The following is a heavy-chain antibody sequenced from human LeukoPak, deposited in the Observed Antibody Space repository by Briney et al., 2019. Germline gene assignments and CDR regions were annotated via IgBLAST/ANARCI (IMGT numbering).Heavy chain of an antibody. CDR3: ERDAEYCSSTSCYKDYYYYMDV. CDR1: GFTFSSYA. V-gene: IGHV3-64*01. Sequence: GGSLRLSCAASGFTFSSYAMHWVRQAPGKGLEYVSAISSNGGSTYYANSVKGRFTISRDNAKNTLYLQRGSLKAEDMGVYYFERDAEYCSSTSCYKDYYYYMDVWGKGTTVTVSS. D-gene: IGHD2-2*02. J-gene: IGHJ6*03. CDR2: ISSNGGST.